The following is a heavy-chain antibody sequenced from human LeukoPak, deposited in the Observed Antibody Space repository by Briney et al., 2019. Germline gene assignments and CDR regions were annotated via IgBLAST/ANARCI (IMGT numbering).Heavy chain of an antibody. CDR3: ARGRYSSGWYNWFDP. Sequence: KPSETPSLPRTVSCYSLSSGYYWGWIRQPPREGLEWIGSIYHSGSTYYNPSLKSRVTISVDTSKNQFSLKLSSVTAADTAVYYCARGRYSSGWYNWFDPWGQGTLVTVSS. D-gene: IGHD6-19*01. V-gene: IGHV4-38-2*02. J-gene: IGHJ5*02. CDR2: IYHSGST. CDR1: CYSLSSGYY.